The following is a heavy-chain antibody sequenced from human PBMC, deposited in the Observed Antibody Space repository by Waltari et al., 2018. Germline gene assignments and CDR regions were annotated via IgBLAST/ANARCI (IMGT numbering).Heavy chain of an antibody. CDR3: ARQREQRETDFDY. CDR1: GYSFTSYW. V-gene: IGHV5-51*01. Sequence: EVQLVQSGAEVKKPGESPKISCKGSGYSFTSYWIGWVRQMTGKGLEWMGSTYPCASHTRSTPSFQAQFTISAAPSISPSYLQWSSLKASDTAMYYCARQREQRETDFDYWGQGTLVTVSS. CDR2: TYPCASHT. J-gene: IGHJ4*02. D-gene: IGHD1-1*01.